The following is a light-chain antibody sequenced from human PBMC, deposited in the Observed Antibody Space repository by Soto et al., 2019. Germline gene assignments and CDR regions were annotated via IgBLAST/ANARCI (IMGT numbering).Light chain of an antibody. CDR1: QSVSSY. V-gene: IGKV3-11*01. Sequence: EIVLTQSPATLSLSPGERATLSCRASQSVSSYLAWYQQKPGQAPRLLIYDASNRATGIPARFSGSGSGTDFTLTISSLAHEDFAVYYCQQRSTFGGGTKVEIK. J-gene: IGKJ4*01. CDR3: QQRST. CDR2: DAS.